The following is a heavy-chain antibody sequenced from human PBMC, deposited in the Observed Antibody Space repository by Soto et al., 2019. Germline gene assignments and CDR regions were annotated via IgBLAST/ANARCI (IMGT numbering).Heavy chain of an antibody. J-gene: IGHJ6*02. D-gene: IGHD4-4*01. CDR2: INPSGGST. CDR3: ARASINLDHYSNYEIGASGGMDV. Sequence: ASVKVSCKASGYTFTSYYMHWVRQAPGQGLEWMGIINPSGGSTSYAQKFQGRVTMTRDTSTSTVYMELSSLRSEDTAVYYCARASINLDHYSNYEIGASGGMDVRGQGTTVTVSS. V-gene: IGHV1-46*01. CDR1: GYTFTSYY.